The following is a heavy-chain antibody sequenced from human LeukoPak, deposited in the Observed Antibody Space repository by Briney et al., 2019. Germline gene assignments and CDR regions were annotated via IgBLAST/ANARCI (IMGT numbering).Heavy chain of an antibody. D-gene: IGHD3-3*01. CDR1: GYTFTSYY. Sequence: ASVKVSCKASGYTFTSYYMHWVRQAPGQGLEWMGIINPSGGSTSYAQKFQGRATMTRDTSTSTVYMELSSLRSEDTAVYYCARVPRRSASVYYETYYFDYWGQGTLVTVSS. CDR2: INPSGGST. V-gene: IGHV1-46*01. J-gene: IGHJ4*02. CDR3: ARVPRRSASVYYETYYFDY.